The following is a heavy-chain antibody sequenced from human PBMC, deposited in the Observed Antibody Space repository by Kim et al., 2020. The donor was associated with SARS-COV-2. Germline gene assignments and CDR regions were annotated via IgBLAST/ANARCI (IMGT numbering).Heavy chain of an antibody. D-gene: IGHD6-6*01. CDR3: GTRPNHYYYYMDV. J-gene: IGHJ6*03. CDR2: INHSGST. CDR1: GGSFSGYY. V-gene: IGHV4-34*01. Sequence: SETLSLTCAVYGGSFSGYYWSWIRQPPGKGLEWIGEINHSGSTNYNPSLKSRVTISVDTSKNQFSLKLSSVTAADTAVYYCGTRPNHYYYYMDVWGKGTTVTVSS.